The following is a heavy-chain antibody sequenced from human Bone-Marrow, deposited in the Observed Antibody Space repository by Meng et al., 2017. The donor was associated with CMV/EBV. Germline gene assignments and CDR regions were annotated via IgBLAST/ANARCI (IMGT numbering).Heavy chain of an antibody. CDR3: AGVRHGGHVRYRDFDF. Sequence: GESLKISCAASGFTFSSYAMHWVRQAPGKGLEWVAVISYDGSNKYYADSVKGRFTISRDNSKNTLYLQMNSLRAEDTAVYYCAGVRHGGHVRYRDFDFWGQGTLVTVSS. V-gene: IGHV3-30*04. D-gene: IGHD3-16*01. J-gene: IGHJ4*02. CDR2: ISYDGSNK. CDR1: GFTFSSYA.